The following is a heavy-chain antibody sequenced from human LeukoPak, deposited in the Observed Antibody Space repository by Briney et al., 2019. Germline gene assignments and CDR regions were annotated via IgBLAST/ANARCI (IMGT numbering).Heavy chain of an antibody. CDR2: IWYDGSNK. Sequence: GRSLRLSCAASGFTFSSYGMHWVRQAPGRGLEWVAVIWYDGSNKYYADSVKGRFTISRDLSTNTLYLQMNSLTTEDTAMYFCARRPVAAEYFQHWGQGTLVTVSS. CDR1: GFTFSSYG. D-gene: IGHD6-25*01. CDR3: ARRPVAAEYFQH. V-gene: IGHV3-33*01. J-gene: IGHJ1*01.